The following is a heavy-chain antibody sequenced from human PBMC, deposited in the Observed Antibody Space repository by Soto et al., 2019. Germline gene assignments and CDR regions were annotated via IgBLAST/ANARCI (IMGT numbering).Heavy chain of an antibody. CDR2: AHHSGRT. J-gene: IGHJ4*02. Sequence: QVQLQESGPGLVKPSGTLSLTCTVSGGSMTSSNWWNWVRQSPGKGLEWIGEAHHSGRTNYNPSPKRRCTISVDKSKSQFPLTLSSATAADAAVYYCARSEATGLDSWGQGTLVTVSS. CDR1: GGSMTSSNW. CDR3: ARSEATGLDS. V-gene: IGHV4-4*02. D-gene: IGHD1-26*01.